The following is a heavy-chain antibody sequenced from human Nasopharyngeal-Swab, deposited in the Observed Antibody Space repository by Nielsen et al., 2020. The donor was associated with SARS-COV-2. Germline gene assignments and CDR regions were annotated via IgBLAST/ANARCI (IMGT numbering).Heavy chain of an antibody. D-gene: IGHD4-17*01. J-gene: IGHJ4*02. CDR3: ARNDYGDYGGRTEF. CDR2: IYPDDSDT. Sequence: GESLKISCKGSGYNFNTYWIAWVRQTPGKGLEWMGTIYPDDSDTRYSPSFQGHVTMSVDMSVTTAYLQLISLKASDTATYFCARNDYGDYGGRTEFWGQGTLVTVSS. CDR1: GYNFNTYW. V-gene: IGHV5-51*01.